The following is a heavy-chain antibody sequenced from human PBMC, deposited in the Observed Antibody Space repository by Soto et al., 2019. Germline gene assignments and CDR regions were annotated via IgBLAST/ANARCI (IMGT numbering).Heavy chain of an antibody. J-gene: IGHJ6*02. V-gene: IGHV3-15*07. CDR2: IKSKTDGGTT. Sequence: EVQLVESGGGLVKPGGSLRLSCAASGFTFSNAWMNWVRQAPGKGLEWVGRIKSKTDGGTTDYAAPVKGRFTISRDDSKNTLYLQMNSLKTEDTAVYYCTTAPWIAAAGLDYGMDVWGQGTTVTVSS. CDR1: GFTFSNAW. D-gene: IGHD6-13*01. CDR3: TTAPWIAAAGLDYGMDV.